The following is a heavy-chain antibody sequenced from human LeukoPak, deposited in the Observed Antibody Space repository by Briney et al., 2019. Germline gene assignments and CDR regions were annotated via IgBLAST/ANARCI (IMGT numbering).Heavy chain of an antibody. D-gene: IGHD2-2*01. CDR2: IYYSGST. Sequence: DPSETLSLTCTVSGGSISRGGYYSSWIRQHPGKGLEWIGDIYYSGSTYYNPSLKSRVTISVDTSKNQFSRKLSSVTAADTAVYYCARAVLVVPAANAFDIWGQGTMVTVSS. CDR3: ARAVLVVPAANAFDI. CDR1: GGSISRGGYY. J-gene: IGHJ3*02. V-gene: IGHV4-31*03.